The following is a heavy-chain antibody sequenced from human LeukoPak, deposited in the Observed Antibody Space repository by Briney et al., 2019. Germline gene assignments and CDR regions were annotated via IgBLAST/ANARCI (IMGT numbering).Heavy chain of an antibody. Sequence: ASVKVSCKASGYTFTSYAMNWVRQAPGQGLEWMGWISGYNGHTKYAQKFQGRATMTTDTSTSTAYMELRSLRSDDTAVYYCARDSREVLLWFGEFSPWGQGTLVTVSS. CDR3: ARDSREVLLWFGEFSP. CDR2: ISGYNGHT. D-gene: IGHD3-10*01. V-gene: IGHV1-18*01. J-gene: IGHJ5*02. CDR1: GYTFTSYA.